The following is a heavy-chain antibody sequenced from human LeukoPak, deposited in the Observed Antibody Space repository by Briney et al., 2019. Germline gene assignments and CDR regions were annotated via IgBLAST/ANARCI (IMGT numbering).Heavy chain of an antibody. CDR2: IYYTGST. V-gene: IGHV4-59*08. D-gene: IGHD6-6*01. CDR1: GGSISSLY. Sequence: SETLSLTCSVSGGSISSLYWSWIRQPPGKGLEWIGYIYYTGSTNYNPSLKSRVTIFVDMSKNQFSLRLSSVTAADTALYYCARHRAYSSASPFDYWCQGTLVTVSS. J-gene: IGHJ4*02. CDR3: ARHRAYSSASPFDY.